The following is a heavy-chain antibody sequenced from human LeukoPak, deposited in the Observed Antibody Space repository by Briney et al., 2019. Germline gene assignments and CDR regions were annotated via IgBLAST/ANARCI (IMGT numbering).Heavy chain of an antibody. D-gene: IGHD4-23*01. CDR3: ARARVVEPFDY. Sequence: SQTLSLTCTVSGGSISRGSYYWNWIRKPAGKGLEWIGRIYTSGSTTYNPSLKSRVTISLDTSKNHFSLKLTSVTAADTAVYYCARARVVEPFDYWGQGTLVTVSS. V-gene: IGHV4-61*02. CDR1: GGSISRGSYY. CDR2: IYTSGST. J-gene: IGHJ4*02.